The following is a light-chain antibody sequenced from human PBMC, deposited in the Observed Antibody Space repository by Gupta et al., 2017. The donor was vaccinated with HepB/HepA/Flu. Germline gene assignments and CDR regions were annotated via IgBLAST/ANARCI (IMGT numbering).Light chain of an antibody. CDR1: QSISAW. CDR2: KAS. CDR3: QQYNTYS. V-gene: IGKV1-5*03. Sequence: DIQMTQSPSTLSASVGDRVTITCRASQSISAWLVWYQQKPGKAPKLLVYKASSLESGVPSRFSGSGSGTEFTLTSSSLQPDDFATYYCQQYNTYSFGGGTKVEVK. J-gene: IGKJ4*01.